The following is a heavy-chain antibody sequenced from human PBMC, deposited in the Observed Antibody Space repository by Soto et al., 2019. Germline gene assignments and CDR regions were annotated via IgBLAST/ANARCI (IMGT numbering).Heavy chain of an antibody. CDR1: GYTFTSYY. Sequence: ASVKVSCXASGYTFTSYYMNWVRQAPGQGLEWLGIINPSGGYTTYAQRFLGRVTMTSDTSTSTVHMELGSLTSEDTAVYYCARGGGIVVVTAPYDYWGQGTLVTVS. J-gene: IGHJ4*02. CDR3: ARGGGIVVVTAPYDY. V-gene: IGHV1-46*03. CDR2: INPSGGYT. D-gene: IGHD2-21*02.